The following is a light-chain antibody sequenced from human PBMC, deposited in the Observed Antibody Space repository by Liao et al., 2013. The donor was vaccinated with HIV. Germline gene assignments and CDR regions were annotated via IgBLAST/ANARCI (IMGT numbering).Light chain of an antibody. CDR1: YIGNKG. J-gene: IGLJ3*02. CDR2: YDS. Sequence: SYELTQPPSVSVAPGKTASITCGGNYIGNKGVYWYQQKPGQAPVMVISYDSDRPSGIPERFSGSNSGNTATLTISRVEAGDEADYYCQVWDSPSDHRVFGGGTKLTV. V-gene: IGLV3-21*04. CDR3: QVWDSPSDHRV.